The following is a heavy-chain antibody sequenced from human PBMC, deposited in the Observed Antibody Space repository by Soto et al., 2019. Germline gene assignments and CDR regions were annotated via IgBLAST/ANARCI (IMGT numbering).Heavy chain of an antibody. CDR1: GYTFTSYA. CDR2: INGGNGNT. Sequence: ASVKVSCKASGYTFTSYAIHWVRQAPGQRLEWMGWINGGNGNTKYSQRFQGRVTISRDTSANTAYMELSSLRSEDTAVYYCARVDTNTWYRFDYWGQGTLVTVSS. D-gene: IGHD6-13*01. J-gene: IGHJ4*02. V-gene: IGHV1-3*01. CDR3: ARVDTNTWYRFDY.